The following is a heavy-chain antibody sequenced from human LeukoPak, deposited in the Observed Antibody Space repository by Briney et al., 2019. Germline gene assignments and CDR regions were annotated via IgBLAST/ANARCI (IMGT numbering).Heavy chain of an antibody. CDR3: ASGDYDSSGYYFGVGDRGHDAFDI. V-gene: IGHV4-61*01. CDR2: IYYSGST. J-gene: IGHJ3*02. D-gene: IGHD3-22*01. Sequence: SETLSLTCTVSGGSVSSGSYYWSWIRQPPGKGLEWIGYIYYSGSTNYNPSLKSRVTISVDTSKNQFSLKLSSVTAADTAVYYCASGDYDSSGYYFGVGDRGHDAFDIWGQGTMVTVSS. CDR1: GGSVSSGSYY.